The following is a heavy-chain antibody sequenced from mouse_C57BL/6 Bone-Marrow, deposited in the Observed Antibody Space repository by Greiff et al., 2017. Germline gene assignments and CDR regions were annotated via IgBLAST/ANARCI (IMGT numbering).Heavy chain of an antibody. CDR1: GYTFTSYW. CDR3: ARDSNYVDYYAMDY. J-gene: IGHJ4*01. V-gene: IGHV1-50*01. D-gene: IGHD2-5*01. CDR2: IDPSDSYT. Sequence: QVQLQQPGAELVKPGASVKLSCKASGYTFTSYWMQWVKQRPGQGLEWIREIDPSDSYTNYNQKFKGKATLTVDTSSSTAYMQLSSLTSEDSAVYYCARDSNYVDYYAMDYWGQGTSVTVSS.